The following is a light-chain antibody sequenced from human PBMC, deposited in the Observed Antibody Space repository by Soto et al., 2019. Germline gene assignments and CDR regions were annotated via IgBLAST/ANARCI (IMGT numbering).Light chain of an antibody. CDR2: KAS. CDR3: QQYSNYPWT. J-gene: IGKJ1*01. V-gene: IGKV1-5*03. Sequence: DIQMTQSPSTLSASVGDRVTITCRASQSIRSGLAWYQQKPGKAPKLLIYKASSLESGVPSRFSGSGSGTEFTLTISSLQPDDFATYYCQQYSNYPWTFGQGTKVEIK. CDR1: QSIRSG.